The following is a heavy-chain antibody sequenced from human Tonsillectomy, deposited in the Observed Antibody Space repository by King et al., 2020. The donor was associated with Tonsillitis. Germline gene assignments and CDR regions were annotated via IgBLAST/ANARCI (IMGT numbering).Heavy chain of an antibody. Sequence: VQLVESGGGVVQPGRSLRLSCAASGFTFSSYAMHWVRQAPGKGLEWVAVISYDGSNKYYADSVKGRFTISRDNSKNTQYLQMNSLRAEDTAVYYCARLSSMYFDYWGQGTLVTVSS. CDR2: ISYDGSNK. V-gene: IGHV3-30-3*01. CDR3: ARLSSMYFDY. CDR1: GFTFSSYA. J-gene: IGHJ4*02. D-gene: IGHD6-19*01.